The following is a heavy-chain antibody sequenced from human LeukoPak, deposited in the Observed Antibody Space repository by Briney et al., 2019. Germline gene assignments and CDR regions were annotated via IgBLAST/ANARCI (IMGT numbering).Heavy chain of an antibody. Sequence: GASVKVSCKASGYTFTSYYMHWVRQAPGQGLEWMGIINPSGGSTSYAQKFQGRVTMTEDTSTDTAYMELSSLRSEDTAVYYCATAPTYYYDSSGYYSYWGQGTLVTVSS. CDR2: INPSGGST. J-gene: IGHJ4*02. CDR3: ATAPTYYYDSSGYYSY. D-gene: IGHD3-22*01. V-gene: IGHV1-46*01. CDR1: GYTFTSYY.